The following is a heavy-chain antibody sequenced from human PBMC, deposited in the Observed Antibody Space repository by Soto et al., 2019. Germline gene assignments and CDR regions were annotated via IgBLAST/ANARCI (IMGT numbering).Heavy chain of an antibody. D-gene: IGHD2-2*01. J-gene: IGHJ4*02. Sequence: QVQLVQSGAEVKKPGASVKVSCKASGYTFTSYYIHWVRQAPGQGLEWVGIINPSGGSTSYPQKFQGRITMTRDTYTSAVYMELSSLTSEDTAVYYCARGDRGSISPDYWGQGTLVTVSS. V-gene: IGHV1-46*01. CDR3: ARGDRGSISPDY. CDR2: INPSGGST. CDR1: GYTFTSYY.